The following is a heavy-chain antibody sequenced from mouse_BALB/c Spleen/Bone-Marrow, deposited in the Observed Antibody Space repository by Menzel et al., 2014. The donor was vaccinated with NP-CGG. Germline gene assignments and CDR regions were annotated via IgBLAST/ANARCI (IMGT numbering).Heavy chain of an antibody. V-gene: IGHV3-8*02. J-gene: IGHJ2*01. Sequence: EVKLMESGPSLVKPSQTLSLTCSVTGDSITSGCWNWIRKFPGNKLEYMGYISYGGSTYYSPSLKSRISITRDTSKNQYYLQLNSVTTEDTATYYCAIYDGYYFDYWGQGTTLTVSS. D-gene: IGHD2-3*01. CDR2: ISYGGST. CDR3: AIYDGYYFDY. CDR1: GDSITSGC.